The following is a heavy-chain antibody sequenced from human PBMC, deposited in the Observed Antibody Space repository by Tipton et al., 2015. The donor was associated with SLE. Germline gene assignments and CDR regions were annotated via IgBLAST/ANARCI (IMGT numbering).Heavy chain of an antibody. CDR3: ARSRIGLGYNYDMDV. Sequence: QLVQSGGEVKKPGESLKISCKGSGYSFNNYWISWVRQMPGKGLEWMGILYPGYSDATYSPSFQGQVTISADKSISTAYLRWSSLKASDTAVYYCARSRIGLGYNYDMDVWGKGTTVTVSS. D-gene: IGHD1-1*01. CDR1: GYSFNNYW. CDR2: LYPGYSDA. V-gene: IGHV5-51*03. J-gene: IGHJ6*03.